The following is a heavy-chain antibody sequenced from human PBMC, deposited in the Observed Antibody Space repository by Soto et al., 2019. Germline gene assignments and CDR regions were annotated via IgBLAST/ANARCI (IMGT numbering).Heavy chain of an antibody. J-gene: IGHJ4*02. CDR2: LSSSGAGA. V-gene: IGHV3-23*01. CDR3: AKSLLDYHLETIPDHPFDH. D-gene: IGHD3-10*01. Sequence: LRLSCAISGFTLSSYAMSWVRQAPGKGLEWITSLSSSGAGAYYADSVKGRFTISRDNSRNTLFLQMNSLKAEDTAIYFCAKSLLDYHLETIPDHPFDHWGQGTLVT. CDR1: GFTLSSYA.